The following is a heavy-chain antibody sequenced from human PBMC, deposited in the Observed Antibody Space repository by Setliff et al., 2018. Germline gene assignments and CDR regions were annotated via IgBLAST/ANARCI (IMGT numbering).Heavy chain of an antibody. CDR2: ISSSGSTI. D-gene: IGHD4-17*01. CDR1: GFTFSSYE. J-gene: IGHJ4*02. Sequence: GGSLRLSCAASGFTFSSYEMNWVRQAPGKGLEWVSYISSSGSTIYYADSVRGRFTVSRDNAKESLYLQMNNLGAEDTAVYFCVRDRSGDYAFDFWGQGTLVTVSS. CDR3: VRDRSGDYAFDF. V-gene: IGHV3-48*03.